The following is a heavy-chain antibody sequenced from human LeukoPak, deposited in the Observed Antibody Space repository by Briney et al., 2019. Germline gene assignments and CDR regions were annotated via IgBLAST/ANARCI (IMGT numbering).Heavy chain of an antibody. CDR2: IYPGDSDT. J-gene: IGHJ3*02. Sequence: GESLKISCKGSGYRFTNYWIGWVRQMPGKGLEWMGIIYPGDSDTRYSPSSQGQVTISADKSISTAYLQWSSLKASDTAMYYCARKAYDGFWSGSDDAFDIWGQGTMVTVSS. CDR1: GYRFTNYW. V-gene: IGHV5-51*01. CDR3: ARKAYDGFWSGSDDAFDI. D-gene: IGHD3-3*01.